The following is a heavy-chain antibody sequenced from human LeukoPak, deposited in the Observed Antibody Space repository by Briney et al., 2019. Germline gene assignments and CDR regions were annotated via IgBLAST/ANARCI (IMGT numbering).Heavy chain of an antibody. D-gene: IGHD6-6*01. J-gene: IGHJ4*02. CDR3: ARRGSSSSGLDY. CDR1: GGSITSGSYY. Sequence: SETLSLTCTVSGGSITSGSYYWAWIRQPPGKGLEWIGSIYSGGSTYYYPSLKSRVTISVDTSKNQFSLKLSSVTAADTAVYYCARRGSSSSGLDYWGQGTLVTVSS. V-gene: IGHV4-39*07. CDR2: IYSGGST.